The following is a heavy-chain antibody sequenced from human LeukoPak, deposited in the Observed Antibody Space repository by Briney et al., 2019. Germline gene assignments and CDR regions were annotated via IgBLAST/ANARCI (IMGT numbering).Heavy chain of an antibody. CDR3: ARPEGSGWYDI. J-gene: IGHJ3*02. V-gene: IGHV4-59*08. Sequence: LSETLSLTCTVSGGSISSYYWSWIRQPPGKGLEWIGHISYSGLTNYNPSLKSRVTISVDTSKNQFSLNLSSVTAADTAVYYCARPEGSGWYDIWGQGRMVTVSS. CDR1: GGSISSYY. CDR2: ISYSGLT. D-gene: IGHD6-19*01.